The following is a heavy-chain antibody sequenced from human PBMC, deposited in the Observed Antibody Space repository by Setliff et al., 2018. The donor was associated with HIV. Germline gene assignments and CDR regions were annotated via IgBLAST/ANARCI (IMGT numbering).Heavy chain of an antibody. CDR1: EYRFTNYW. Sequence: HGESLKISCKGSEYRFTNYWTGWVRQMPGKGLEWLGSIYPADSDTRYSPSFQGQVTISADKSISTAYLQWSSLKASDTAMYYCARLSVVTATRTYYFDYWGQGTLVTVSS. D-gene: IGHD2-21*02. V-gene: IGHV5-51*01. J-gene: IGHJ4*02. CDR3: ARLSVVTATRTYYFDY. CDR2: IYPADSDT.